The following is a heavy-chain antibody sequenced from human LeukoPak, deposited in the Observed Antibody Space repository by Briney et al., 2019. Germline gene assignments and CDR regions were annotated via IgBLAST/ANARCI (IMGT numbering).Heavy chain of an antibody. V-gene: IGHV3-23*01. CDR1: GFTFSSYA. Sequence: PGGSLRLSCAASGFTFSSYAMSWVRQAPGKGLEWVSAISGSGGSTYYADSVKGRFTISRDNSKNTLYLQMNSLRAEDTAVYYCAREKTDYYDSITIRTGAFDIWGQGTMVTVSS. CDR2: ISGSGGST. D-gene: IGHD3-22*01. CDR3: AREKTDYYDSITIRTGAFDI. J-gene: IGHJ3*02.